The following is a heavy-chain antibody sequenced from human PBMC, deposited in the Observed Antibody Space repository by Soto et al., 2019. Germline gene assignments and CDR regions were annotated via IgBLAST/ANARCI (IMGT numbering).Heavy chain of an antibody. CDR1: GGTFNTYG. CDR2: IVPFFGLS. D-gene: IGHD6-6*01. V-gene: IGHV1-69*01. J-gene: IGHJ4*02. CDR3: AITLAARLHYYFFAY. Sequence: QVQLVQSGAEVIKPGSSVKVSCKASGGTFNTYGISWVRQAPGQGLEWMGGIVPFFGLSNNAQKFQGRVTISADESTNTAYMELSSLRSDDTAVYYCAITLAARLHYYFFAYWGQGTLVTVSS.